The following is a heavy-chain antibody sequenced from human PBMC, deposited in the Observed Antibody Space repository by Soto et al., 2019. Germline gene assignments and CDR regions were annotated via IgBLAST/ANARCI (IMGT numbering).Heavy chain of an antibody. V-gene: IGHV4-39*01. Sequence: PSETLSLTCSVSGGSISSFTYYWGWIRQPPGKGLEWIGTAYYNENTYYNPSLKGRVTITVDTAKNQFSLNLRSVTAADTAMYFCARRERYYGSPGWFDPWGPGTLVTVSS. J-gene: IGHJ5*02. CDR1: GGSISSFTYY. D-gene: IGHD3-10*01. CDR2: AYYNENT. CDR3: ARRERYYGSPGWFDP.